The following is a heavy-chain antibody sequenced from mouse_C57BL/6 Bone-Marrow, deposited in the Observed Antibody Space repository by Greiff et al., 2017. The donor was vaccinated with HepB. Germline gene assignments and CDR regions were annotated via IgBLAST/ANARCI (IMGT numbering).Heavy chain of an antibody. CDR3: SRWGSSYFDY. CDR2: IDPETGGT. V-gene: IGHV1-15*01. Sequence: VQLQHSGAELVRPGASVTLSCKASGYTFTDYEMHWVKQTPVHGLEWIGAIDPETGGTAYNQKFKGKAILTADKSSSTAYMELRSLTSEDSAVYYCSRWGSSYFDYWGQGTTLTVSS. CDR1: GYTFTDYE. J-gene: IGHJ2*01. D-gene: IGHD1-1*01.